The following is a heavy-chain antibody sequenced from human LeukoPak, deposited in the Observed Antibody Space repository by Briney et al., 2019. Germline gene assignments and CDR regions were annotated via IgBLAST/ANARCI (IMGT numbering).Heavy chain of an antibody. CDR3: ARVRGDYYFDY. D-gene: IGHD3-10*01. CDR1: GFTFRNYW. Sequence: PGGSLRLSCAASGFTFRNYWMTWVRQAPGKGLEWVANINQDGSEKYYVDSLKGRFTISRDNAKNLPYLQMNSLRPEDTAVYHCARVRGDYYFDYWGQGTLVTDSS. CDR2: INQDGSEK. J-gene: IGHJ4*02. V-gene: IGHV3-7*05.